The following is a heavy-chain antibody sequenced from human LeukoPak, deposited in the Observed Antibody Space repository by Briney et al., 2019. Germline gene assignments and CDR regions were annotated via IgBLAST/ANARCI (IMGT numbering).Heavy chain of an antibody. CDR2: ISSIGSTI. D-gene: IGHD3-22*01. J-gene: IGHJ4*02. V-gene: IGHV3-48*03. CDR1: GFTSSSYE. Sequence: GGSLRHSCAPPGFTSSSYEMNWVRPAPGKGLGWVSYISSIGSTIYYADSVKGRFTISRDNAKNSLYLQMNSLRAEDTAVYYCARDTPDYYDSSGSFDYWGQGTLVTVSS. CDR3: ARDTPDYYDSSGSFDY.